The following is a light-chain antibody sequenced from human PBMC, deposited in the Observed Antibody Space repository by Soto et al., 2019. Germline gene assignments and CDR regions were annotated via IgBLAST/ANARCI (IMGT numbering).Light chain of an antibody. Sequence: QSVLTQPASVSGSPGQSITISCTGTSSDVGSYNLVSWYQQHPGKAPKLMIYEVSKRPSGVSNRFSGSKSGSTASLTISGLQAEDEADYYCCSYAGSSTLVFGGGTQLTVL. V-gene: IGLV2-23*02. J-gene: IGLJ2*01. CDR1: SSDVGSYNL. CDR2: EVS. CDR3: CSYAGSSTLV.